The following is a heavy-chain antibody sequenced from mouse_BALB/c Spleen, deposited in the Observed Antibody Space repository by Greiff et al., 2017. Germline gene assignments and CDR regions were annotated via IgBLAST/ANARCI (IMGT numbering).Heavy chain of an antibody. CDR1: GFSLTGYG. CDR2: IWGGGST. Sequence: VMLVESGPGLVAPSQSLSITCTVSGFSLTGYGVHWVRQPPGKGLEWLGMIWGGGSTDYNSALISRLSISKDNSKSQVFLKMNSLQTNDTARYYCARSRWLPSWYFDVWGAGTTVTVSS. J-gene: IGHJ1*01. CDR3: ARSRWLPSWYFDV. V-gene: IGHV2-6-7*01. D-gene: IGHD2-3*01.